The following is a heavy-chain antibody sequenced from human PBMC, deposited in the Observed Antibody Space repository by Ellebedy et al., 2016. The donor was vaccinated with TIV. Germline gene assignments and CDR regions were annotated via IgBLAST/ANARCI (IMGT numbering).Heavy chain of an antibody. J-gene: IGHJ3*02. V-gene: IGHV1-3*01. Sequence: ASVKVSCKASGYTFTSYAMHWVRQAPGQRLEWMGWINAGNGNTKYSQKFQGRVTITRDTSASTAYMELSSLRSEDTAVYYCASQTGDDYGGNFKLDAFDIWGQGTMVTVSS. CDR1: GYTFTSYA. CDR3: ASQTGDDYGGNFKLDAFDI. D-gene: IGHD4-23*01. CDR2: INAGNGNT.